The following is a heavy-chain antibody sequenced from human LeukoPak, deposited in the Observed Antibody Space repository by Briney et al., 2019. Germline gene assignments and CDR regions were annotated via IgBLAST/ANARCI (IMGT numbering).Heavy chain of an antibody. J-gene: IGHJ3*02. Sequence: GGSLRLSCAASGFTFSSYAMSWVRQAPGKGLEWVSAISGSGGSTYYADSVKGRFTISRDNSKNTLYLQTNSLRAEDTAVYYCAKAAGYDYVWGSYRYGDAFDIWGQGTMVTVSS. CDR2: ISGSGGST. CDR3: AKAAGYDYVWGSYRYGDAFDI. D-gene: IGHD3-16*02. V-gene: IGHV3-23*01. CDR1: GFTFSSYA.